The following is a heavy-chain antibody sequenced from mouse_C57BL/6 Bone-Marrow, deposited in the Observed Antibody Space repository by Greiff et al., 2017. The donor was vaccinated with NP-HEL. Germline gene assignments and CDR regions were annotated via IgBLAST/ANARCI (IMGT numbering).Heavy chain of an antibody. Sequence: EVQLQQSGPELVKPGASVKISCKASGYTFTDYYMNWVKQSHGKSLEWIGDINPNNGGTSYNQKFKGKATLTVDKSSSTAYMELRSLTSEDSAVYYCARRDLLGSSRGNYAMDYWGQGTSVTVSS. J-gene: IGHJ4*01. D-gene: IGHD1-1*01. V-gene: IGHV1-26*01. CDR3: ARRDLLGSSRGNYAMDY. CDR1: GYTFTDYY. CDR2: INPNNGGT.